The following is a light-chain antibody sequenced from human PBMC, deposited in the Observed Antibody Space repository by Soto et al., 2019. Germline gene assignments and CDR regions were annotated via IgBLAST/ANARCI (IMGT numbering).Light chain of an antibody. CDR3: SSYASSSTLV. CDR2: EVS. Sequence: QSVLTQPASVSGSPGQSITISCTGTSSDVGGYNYVSWYQQHPGKAPKLMIYEVSNRPSGVSNRFSGSKSGNTASLTISGXXAXXXXXXXCSSYASSSTLVFGGGTKLTXL. V-gene: IGLV2-14*01. CDR1: SSDVGGYNY. J-gene: IGLJ2*01.